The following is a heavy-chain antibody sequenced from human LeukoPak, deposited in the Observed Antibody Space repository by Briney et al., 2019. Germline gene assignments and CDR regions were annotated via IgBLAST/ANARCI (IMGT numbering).Heavy chain of an antibody. CDR3: ARGTGYSVFDI. V-gene: IGHV3-74*01. Sequence: GGSLRLSCAASGFTFSSYWMHWVRQAPGKGLVWVSRINSDGSSTSYADSVKGRFTISRDNAKNTLYVQMNSQRAEDTAVYYCARGTGYSVFDIWGQGTMVTVFS. D-gene: IGHD1-26*01. J-gene: IGHJ3*02. CDR2: INSDGSST. CDR1: GFTFSSYW.